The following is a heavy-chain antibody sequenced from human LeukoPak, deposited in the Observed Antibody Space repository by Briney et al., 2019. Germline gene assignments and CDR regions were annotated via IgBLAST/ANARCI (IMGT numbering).Heavy chain of an antibody. Sequence: GASVKVSCKVSGYTLTELSMHWVRQAPGKGLEWMGGFDPEDGETIYAQKFQGRVTMTEDTSTDTAYMELSSLRSEDTAVYYCATDTPRIAVAGTYYYYYYGMDVWGQGTTVTVSS. D-gene: IGHD6-19*01. J-gene: IGHJ6*02. CDR3: ATDTPRIAVAGTYYYYYYGMDV. CDR2: FDPEDGET. CDR1: GYTLTELS. V-gene: IGHV1-24*01.